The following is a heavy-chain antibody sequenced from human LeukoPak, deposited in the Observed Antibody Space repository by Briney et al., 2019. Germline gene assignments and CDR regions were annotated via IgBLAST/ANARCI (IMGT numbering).Heavy chain of an antibody. CDR1: GGSISSSNW. J-gene: IGHJ5*02. CDR3: ARARFRNYNILTGYSNNWFDP. D-gene: IGHD3-9*01. V-gene: IGHV4-4*02. CDR2: IYHSGST. Sequence: PSETLSLTCAVSGGSISSSNWWSWVRQPPGKGLEWIGEIYHSGSTNYNPSLKSRVTISVDTSKNHFSLKLSSVTAADTAVYYCARARFRNYNILTGYSNNWFDPWGQGTLVTVSS.